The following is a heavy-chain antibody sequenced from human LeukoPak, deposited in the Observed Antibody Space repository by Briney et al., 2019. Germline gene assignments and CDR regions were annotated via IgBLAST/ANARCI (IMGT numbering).Heavy chain of an antibody. D-gene: IGHD4/OR15-4a*01. CDR3: VRGPYGASISNWFDP. CDR2: IYYNGDT. Sequence: PSETLSLTCTVSGDSISSGSYYWSWIRQTPGKGLEWIGYIYYNGDTHYNPSLNSRLSISVDTPNNQFSLNLRSVTAADTAVYYCVRGPYGASISNWFDPWGQGLLVTVSS. CDR1: GDSISSGSYY. V-gene: IGHV4-61*01. J-gene: IGHJ5*02.